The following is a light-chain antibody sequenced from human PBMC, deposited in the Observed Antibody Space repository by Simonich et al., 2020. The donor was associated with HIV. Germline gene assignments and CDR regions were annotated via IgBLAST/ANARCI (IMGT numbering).Light chain of an antibody. CDR1: RSNLYSSNNKNY. J-gene: IGKJ1*01. Sequence: DIVMTQSPDSLAVSLGERATFNCKSSRSNLYSSNNKNYLAWYQQKPGQPPKLLIYWASTRESGVPDRFSASGSGTDFTLTISSLQAEDVAIYYCQQYYSTPPTFGQGTKVEIK. CDR3: QQYYSTPPT. CDR2: WAS. V-gene: IGKV4-1*01.